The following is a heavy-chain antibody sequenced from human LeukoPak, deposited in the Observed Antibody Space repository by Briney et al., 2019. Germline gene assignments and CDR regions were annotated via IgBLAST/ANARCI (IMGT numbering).Heavy chain of an antibody. CDR2: IIPIFGTA. J-gene: IGHJ4*02. Sequence: SVKVSCKASGGTFSSYAISWVRQAPGQGLEWMGGIIPIFGTANYAQKFQGRVTITADKSTSTAYMELSSLRSEDTAVYYCARAVDYGEYFDYWGQGTLVTVSS. D-gene: IGHD4-17*01. V-gene: IGHV1-69*06. CDR1: GGTFSSYA. CDR3: ARAVDYGEYFDY.